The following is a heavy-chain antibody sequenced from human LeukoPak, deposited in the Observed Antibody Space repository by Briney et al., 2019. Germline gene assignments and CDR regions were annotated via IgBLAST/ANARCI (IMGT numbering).Heavy chain of an antibody. J-gene: IGHJ4*02. CDR3: ARLKYDILTGYYADY. Sequence: PSETLSLTCTVSGGSISSYYWGWIRQPPGKGLEWIGYIYYSGSTNYNPSLKSRVTISVDTSKNQFSLKLSSVTAADTAVYYCARLKYDILTGYYADYWGQGTLVTVSS. CDR2: IYYSGST. CDR1: GGSISSYY. D-gene: IGHD3-9*01. V-gene: IGHV4-59*08.